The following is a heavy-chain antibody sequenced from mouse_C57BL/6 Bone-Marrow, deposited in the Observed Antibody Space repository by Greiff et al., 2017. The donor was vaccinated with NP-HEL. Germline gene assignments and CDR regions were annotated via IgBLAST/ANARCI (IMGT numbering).Heavy chain of an antibody. CDR1: GYTFTDYY. D-gene: IGHD4-1*01. J-gene: IGHJ3*01. CDR2: INPNNGGT. V-gene: IGHV1-26*01. Sequence: LVEPGASVKISCKASGYTFTDYYMNWVKQSHGKSLEWIGDINPNNGGTSYNQKFKGKVTLTVDKSSSTAYMELRSLTSEDSAVYYCARGWELGWFAYWGQGTLVTVSA. CDR3: ARGWELGWFAY.